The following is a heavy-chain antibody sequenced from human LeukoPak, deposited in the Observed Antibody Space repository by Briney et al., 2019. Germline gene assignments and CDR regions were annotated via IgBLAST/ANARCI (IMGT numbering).Heavy chain of an antibody. CDR2: IYYSGST. CDR1: GGSISSYY. D-gene: IGHD5-18*01. Sequence: PSETLSLTCTVSGGSISSYYWSWIRQPPGKGLEWIGYIYYSGSTNYNPSLKSRVTISVDTSKNQFSLKLSSVTAADTAVYYCARGEDTAMVNEPRFDYWGQGTLVTVSS. J-gene: IGHJ4*02. CDR3: ARGEDTAMVNEPRFDY. V-gene: IGHV4-59*01.